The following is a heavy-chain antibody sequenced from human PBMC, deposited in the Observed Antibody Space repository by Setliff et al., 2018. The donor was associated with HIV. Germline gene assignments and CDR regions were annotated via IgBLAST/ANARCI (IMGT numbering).Heavy chain of an antibody. CDR1: GFSFSDSH. D-gene: IGHD4-17*01. CDR3: ARGQTSVTLQFDH. J-gene: IGHJ4*02. Sequence: GGSLRLSCAASGFSFSDSHMTWIRQAPGKGLEWVSYISTTSSNTNYVDSVKGRFTISRDNAKNSLFLQMNSLRAEDTAVYYCARGQTSVTLQFDHWGQGTLVTVSS. V-gene: IGHV3-11*06. CDR2: ISTTSSNT.